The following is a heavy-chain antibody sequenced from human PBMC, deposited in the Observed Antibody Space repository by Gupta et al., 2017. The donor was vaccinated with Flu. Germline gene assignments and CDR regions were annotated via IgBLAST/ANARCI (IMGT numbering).Heavy chain of an antibody. J-gene: IGHJ5*02. D-gene: IGHD4-4*01. CDR1: SYYW. V-gene: IGHV3-7*01. CDR2: LKQGGSGP. CDR3: ARGSHDSKYRCFET. Sequence: SYYWMGWVRHIPGEGVGGVGTLKQGGSGPDYVVSCEGRFTISRDSAKNSLFLEMDGPRSGDTGVYYCARGSHDSKYRCFETWGQGTRVTVSS.